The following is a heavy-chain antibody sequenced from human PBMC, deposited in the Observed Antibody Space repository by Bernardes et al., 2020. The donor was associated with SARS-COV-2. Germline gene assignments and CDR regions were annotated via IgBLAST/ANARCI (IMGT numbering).Heavy chain of an antibody. CDR2: IIPIFGTA. V-gene: IGHV1-69*15. J-gene: IGHJ6*02. CDR1: GYTFTSYG. D-gene: IGHD6-19*01. Sequence: KGSCKASGYTFTSYGISWVRQAPGQGLEWMGRIIPIFGTANYAQKFQGRVTITADESTSTAYMELSSLRSEDTAVYYCARAGYSSGWTYYYGMDVWGQGTTVTVSS. CDR3: ARAGYSSGWTYYYGMDV.